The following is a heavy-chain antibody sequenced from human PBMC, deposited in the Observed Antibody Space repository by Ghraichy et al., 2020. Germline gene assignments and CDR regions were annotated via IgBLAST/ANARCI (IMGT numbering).Heavy chain of an antibody. CDR2: IYYSGST. V-gene: IGHV4-31*03. J-gene: IGHJ6*02. CDR1: GGSIRSGGYY. D-gene: IGHD2-21*01. CDR3: ATCGGECYSAGYGMDV. Sequence: SQTLSLTCTVSGGSIRSGGYYWSWIRQHPGKGLEWIGYIYYSGSTYYNPSLKSRVTISVDTSKNQFSLKLSSVTAADTAVYYCATCGGECYSAGYGMDVWGQGTTVTVSS.